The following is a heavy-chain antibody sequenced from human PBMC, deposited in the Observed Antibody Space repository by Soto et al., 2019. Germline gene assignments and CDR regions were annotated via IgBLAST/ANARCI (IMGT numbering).Heavy chain of an antibody. CDR2: ISAYNGNT. J-gene: IGHJ5*02. V-gene: IGHV1-18*01. CDR1: GYTLTSYG. Sequence: ASVKVSCKASGYTLTSYGISWVRQAPGQGLEWMGWISAYNGNTNYAQKLQGRVTMTTDTSTSTAYMELRSLRSDDTAVYYCARDLYGSGSYPSNWFDPWGQGTLVTVSS. CDR3: ARDLYGSGSYPSNWFDP. D-gene: IGHD3-10*01.